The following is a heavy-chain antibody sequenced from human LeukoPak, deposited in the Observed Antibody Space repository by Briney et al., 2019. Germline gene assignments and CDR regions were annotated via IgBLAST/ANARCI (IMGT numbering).Heavy chain of an antibody. CDR1: GGSISSGGYY. CDR3: ARGVVVTAIPYFDY. CDR2: IYYSGST. Sequence: SETLSLTCTVSGGSISSGGYYWSWIRQHPGKGLEWIGYIYYSGSTYYNPSLKSRVTISVDTSKNQFSLKLSSVTAADTAVYYCARGVVVTAIPYFDYWGLGTLVTVSS. J-gene: IGHJ4*02. D-gene: IGHD2-21*02. V-gene: IGHV4-31*03.